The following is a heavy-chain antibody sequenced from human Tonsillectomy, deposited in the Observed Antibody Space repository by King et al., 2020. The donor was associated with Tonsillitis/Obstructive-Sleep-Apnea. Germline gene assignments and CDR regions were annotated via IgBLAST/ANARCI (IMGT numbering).Heavy chain of an antibody. CDR1: GFSFSSYG. CDR3: ARVDSGGGNY. D-gene: IGHD6-19*01. J-gene: IGHJ4*02. V-gene: IGHV3-33*01. Sequence: HVQLVESGGGVVQPGRSLRLSCAAAGFSFSSYGRHWVRQAPGKGREGVAVIWSDGSNKYYADSVKGRFTISRDNSKNTLYLQMNSLRAEDTAVYYCARVDSGGGNYWGQGTLVTVSS. CDR2: IWSDGSNK.